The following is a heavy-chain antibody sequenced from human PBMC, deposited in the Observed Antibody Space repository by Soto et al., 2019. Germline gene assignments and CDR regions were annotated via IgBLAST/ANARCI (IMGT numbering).Heavy chain of an antibody. CDR2: ISWNSGSI. Sequence: SLRLSCATSGFTFDDYAMHWVRQAPGKGLEWVSGISWNSGSIVYADSVKGRFTISIDNAKNSLYLQMNSLRAGDTALYYCAKHIAPWGADIRDGMDVWGQGTTVTVSS. J-gene: IGHJ6*01. D-gene: IGHD2-2*02. CDR1: GFTFDDYA. CDR3: AKHIAPWGADIRDGMDV. V-gene: IGHV3-9*01.